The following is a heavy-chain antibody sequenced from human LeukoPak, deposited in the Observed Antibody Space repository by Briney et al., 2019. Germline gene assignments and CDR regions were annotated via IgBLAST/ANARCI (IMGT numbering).Heavy chain of an antibody. CDR2: ILYSGTT. Sequence: SETLSLTCTVSGGSISSYYWSWIRQPPGKGLEWIGYILYSGTTNSNPSLKSRVTISVDTSKNQISLKLSSVTAADAAVYYCARMGGYSGYATHWGQGTLVTVSS. D-gene: IGHD5-12*01. V-gene: IGHV4-59*08. CDR1: GGSISSYY. CDR3: ARMGGYSGYATH. J-gene: IGHJ4*02.